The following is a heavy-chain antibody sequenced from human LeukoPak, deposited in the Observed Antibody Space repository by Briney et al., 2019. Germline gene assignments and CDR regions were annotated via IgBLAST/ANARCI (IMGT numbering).Heavy chain of an antibody. CDR1: GGSINNYY. Sequence: SETLSLTCTASGGSINNYYWSWIRQPPGKGLEWIGFIYYSGSTHYNPSLRSRLTMSVDTSKNQFSLKLTSVTAADTAASFCARHLDIATHDVDGWGQGTLVTVAS. D-gene: IGHD2-2*03. V-gene: IGHV4-59*01. CDR2: IYYSGST. CDR3: ARHLDIATHDVDG. J-gene: IGHJ4*02.